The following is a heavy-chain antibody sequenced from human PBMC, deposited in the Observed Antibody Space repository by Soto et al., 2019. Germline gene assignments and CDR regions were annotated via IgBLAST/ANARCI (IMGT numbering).Heavy chain of an antibody. CDR1: GFIFGNYM. D-gene: IGHD2-15*01. V-gene: IGHV3-23*01. CDR2: IRDGGEST. CDR3: APHVHCSGGSCHYDAFDT. J-gene: IGHJ3*02. Sequence: EVQLLESGGGLVQPGESLRLSCAFSGFIFGNYMMTWVRQAPGKGLEWVSTIRDGGESTYYADSVKGRFTISRDNSKNTFYLQMDSLGVEDTPVHYCAPHVHCSGGSCHYDAFDTRGQGTMVTVSS.